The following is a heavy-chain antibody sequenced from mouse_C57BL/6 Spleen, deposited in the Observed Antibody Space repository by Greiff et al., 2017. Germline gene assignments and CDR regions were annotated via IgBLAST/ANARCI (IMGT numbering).Heavy chain of an antibody. J-gene: IGHJ2*01. CDR2: FHPYNDDT. V-gene: IGHV1-47*01. D-gene: IGHD1-1*01. CDR1: GYTFTTYP. CDR3: ARSYYYGSSYYFDY. Sequence: VKLQESGAELVKPGASVKMSCKASGYTFTTYPIEWVQQNHGKSLEWIGNFHPYNDDTKYNEKLKGKATLTVEKSSSTVYLELSRLTSADSAVYYFARSYYYGSSYYFDYWGQGTTLTVSS.